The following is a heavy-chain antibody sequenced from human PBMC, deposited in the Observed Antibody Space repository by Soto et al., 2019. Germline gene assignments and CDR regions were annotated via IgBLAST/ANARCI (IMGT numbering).Heavy chain of an antibody. CDR2: TYFRGSA. J-gene: IGHJ5*02. CDR3: ARDLRSRGWFDP. Sequence: SETLSLTCDVSGVSITSHYWNWIRQSPGMGLEWIGSTYFRGSASYNPSLRSRVTISLDTSKDQLSLTLSAVTAADSAVYYCARDLRSRGWFDPWGPGILVTVSS. V-gene: IGHV4-59*11. CDR1: GVSITSHY.